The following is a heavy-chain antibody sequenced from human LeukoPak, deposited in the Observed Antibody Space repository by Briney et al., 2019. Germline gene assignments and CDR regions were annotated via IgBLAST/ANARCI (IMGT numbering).Heavy chain of an antibody. J-gene: IGHJ5*02. CDR3: ARGSEYGDYTNWFDP. Sequence: GGSLRLSCAASGFTFSSYGMHWVRQAPGKGLEWVAVIWYDGSNKYYADSVKGRFTISRDNSKNTLYLQMNSLRAEDTAVYYCARGSEYGDYTNWFDPWGQGTLVTVSS. CDR1: GFTFSSYG. V-gene: IGHV3-33*01. CDR2: IWYDGSNK. D-gene: IGHD4-17*01.